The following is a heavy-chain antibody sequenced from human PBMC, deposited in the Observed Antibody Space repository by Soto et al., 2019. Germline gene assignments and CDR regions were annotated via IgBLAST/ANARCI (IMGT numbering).Heavy chain of an antibody. V-gene: IGHV4-59*01. CDR3: ARAHRDFWFDP. CDR1: GGSFSGYH. CDR2: IFDSGTT. J-gene: IGHJ5*02. Sequence: VELQESGPGLVKPSETLSLTCTVSGGSFSGYHWAWIRQPPGKGLEWIGYIFDSGTTNFKSSLRGRVAISLDKFQNQFSLQLTSVTAADTAIYYCARAHRDFWFDPWGQGVLVIVSS.